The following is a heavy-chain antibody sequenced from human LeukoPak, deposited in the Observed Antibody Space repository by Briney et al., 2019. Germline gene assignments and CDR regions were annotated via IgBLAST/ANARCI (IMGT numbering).Heavy chain of an antibody. D-gene: IGHD3-10*01. Sequence: GGSLRLSCAASGFTFDDYAMHWVRQAPGKGLEWVSGISWNSGSIGYADSVKGRFTISRDNAKNSLYLQMNSLRAEDTALYYCAKGYKGFYYGSGSYYNAFDIWGQGTMVTVSS. J-gene: IGHJ3*02. CDR1: GFTFDDYA. CDR2: ISWNSGSI. CDR3: AKGYKGFYYGSGSYYNAFDI. V-gene: IGHV3-9*01.